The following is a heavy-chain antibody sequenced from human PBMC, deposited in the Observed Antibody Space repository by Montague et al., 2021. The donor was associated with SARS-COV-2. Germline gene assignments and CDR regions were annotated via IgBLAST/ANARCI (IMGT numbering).Heavy chain of an antibody. V-gene: IGHV4-39*01. Sequence: SETLSLTCTVSGGSISSGTYYWGWVRQPPGKGLEWIGTINYSGKTYYNPSLKSRVTISVDTSKNQFSLKVTSVTAADTAVYYCASLAQWQLSWFFDLWGRGTLVTVSS. D-gene: IGHD6-19*01. CDR1: GGSISSGTYY. CDR3: ASLAQWQLSWFFDL. CDR2: INYSGKT. J-gene: IGHJ2*01.